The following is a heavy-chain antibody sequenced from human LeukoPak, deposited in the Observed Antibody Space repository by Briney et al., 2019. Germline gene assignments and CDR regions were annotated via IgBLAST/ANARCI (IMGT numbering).Heavy chain of an antibody. CDR1: GGSLSGYY. V-gene: IGHV4-34*01. D-gene: IGHD6-6*01. Sequence: PSETLSLTCGVNGGSLSGYYWSWIRQSPTKELEWIGEINHSGSTNYNPSLQSRVTISVDTSKNQFYLNLKSTTAADTAVYYCARRRWSSSSVIGYWGRGTRVTVST. CDR3: ARRRWSSSSVIGY. CDR2: INHSGST. J-gene: IGHJ4*02.